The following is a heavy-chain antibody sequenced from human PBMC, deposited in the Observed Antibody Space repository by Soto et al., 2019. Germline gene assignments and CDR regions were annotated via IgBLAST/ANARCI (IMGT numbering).Heavy chain of an antibody. D-gene: IGHD3-22*01. CDR3: ARGSGYSYYYGMDV. J-gene: IGHJ6*02. V-gene: IGHV3-21*01. CDR2: ISSSSSYI. CDR1: GFTFSSDS. Sequence: GGSLRLSFAASGFTFSSDSLHCVRQAPGKGLDGVSSISSSSSYIYYADSVKGRFTISRDNAKNSLYLQMNSLRAEDTAVYYCARGSGYSYYYGMDVWGQGTTVTVSS.